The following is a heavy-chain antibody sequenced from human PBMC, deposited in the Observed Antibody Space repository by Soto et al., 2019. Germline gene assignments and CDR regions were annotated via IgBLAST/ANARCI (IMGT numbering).Heavy chain of an antibody. J-gene: IGHJ6*02. Sequence: PGGSLRLSCAASGFTFSNAWMNWVRQAPGKGLEWVGRIKRRTDGGTTDYAATVKGRTIISRDDSKNTLYLKMNSLKTEDTAVYYCTTDPRIAAAGTLYYYYYYGMDVWGQGTTVTVSS. CDR3: TTDPRIAAAGTLYYYYYYGMDV. V-gene: IGHV3-15*07. D-gene: IGHD6-13*01. CDR2: IKRRTDGGTT. CDR1: GFTFSNAW.